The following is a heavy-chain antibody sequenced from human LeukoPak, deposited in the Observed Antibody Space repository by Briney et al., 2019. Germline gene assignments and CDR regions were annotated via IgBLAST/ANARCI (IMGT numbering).Heavy chain of an antibody. CDR2: IRYDGSNK. CDR3: AKQVYGETGYFDY. V-gene: IGHV3-30*02. CDR1: GFVFSSYG. Sequence: GGSLRLSCAASGFVFSSYGMHWVRQAPGKGLERVAFIRYDGSNKFYADSVKGRFTISRDNSKNTLYLQTNSLRAEDTALYYCAKQVYGETGYFDYWGQGTLVTVSS. J-gene: IGHJ4*02. D-gene: IGHD5/OR15-5a*01.